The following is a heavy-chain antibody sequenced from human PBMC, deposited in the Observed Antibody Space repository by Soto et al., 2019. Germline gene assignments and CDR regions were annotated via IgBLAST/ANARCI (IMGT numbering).Heavy chain of an antibody. CDR2: IWYDGSNK. Sequence: SLRLSCAASGFTFSSYGMHWVRQAPGKGLEWVAVIWYDGSNKYYADSVKGRFTISRDNSKNTLYLQMNSLRAEDTAVYYCARDGSHCSGGSCYLDYWGQGTLVTVS. D-gene: IGHD2-15*01. CDR3: ARDGSHCSGGSCYLDY. CDR1: GFTFSSYG. J-gene: IGHJ4*02. V-gene: IGHV3-33*01.